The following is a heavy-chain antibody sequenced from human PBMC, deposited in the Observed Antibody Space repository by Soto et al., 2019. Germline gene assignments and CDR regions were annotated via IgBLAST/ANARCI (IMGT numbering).Heavy chain of an antibody. D-gene: IGHD6-19*01. J-gene: IGHJ5*02. CDR1: GFTFSNAW. CDR2: IKSKTDGGTT. CDR3: ASHPDSSGWLYTWFDP. Sequence: PGGSLRLSCAASGFTFSNAWMNWVRQAPGKGLEWVGRIKSKTDGGTTDYAAPVKGRFTISRDDSKNTLYLQMNSLKTEDTAVYYRASHPDSSGWLYTWFDPWGQGTLVTVSS. V-gene: IGHV3-15*07.